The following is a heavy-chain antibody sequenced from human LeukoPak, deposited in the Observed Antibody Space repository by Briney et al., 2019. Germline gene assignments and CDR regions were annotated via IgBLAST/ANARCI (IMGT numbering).Heavy chain of an antibody. J-gene: IGHJ2*01. CDR3: ARGVSMIVVVIHDWYFDL. Sequence: SETLSLTCAVYGGSFSGYYWSWIRQPPGKGLEWIGEINHSGSTNYNPSLKSRVTISVDTSKNQFSLKLSSVTAADTAVYYCARGVSMIVVVIHDWYFDLWGRGTLVTVSS. CDR1: GGSFSGYY. V-gene: IGHV4-34*01. D-gene: IGHD3-22*01. CDR2: INHSGST.